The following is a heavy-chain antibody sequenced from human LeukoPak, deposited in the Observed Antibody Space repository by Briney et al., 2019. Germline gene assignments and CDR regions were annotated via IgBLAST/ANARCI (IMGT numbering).Heavy chain of an antibody. D-gene: IGHD6-13*01. CDR3: ARGSGATYSSSWYLDY. CDR1: GFTVSSNY. J-gene: IGHJ4*02. V-gene: IGHV3-21*01. Sequence: PGGSLRLSCAASGFTVSSNYMNWVRQAPGKGLEWVSSISSSSSYIYYADSVKGRFTISRDNAKNSLYLQMNSLRAEDTAVYYCARGSGATYSSSWYLDYWGQGILVTVSS. CDR2: ISSSSSYI.